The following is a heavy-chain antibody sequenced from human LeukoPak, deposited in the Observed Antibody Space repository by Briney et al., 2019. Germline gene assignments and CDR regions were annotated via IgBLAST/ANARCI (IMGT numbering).Heavy chain of an antibody. V-gene: IGHV4-4*07. CDR3: AREFEWLANFDY. D-gene: IGHD6-19*01. Sequence: SETLSLTCTVSGGSISSYYWSWIRQPAGKGLEWIGRIYTSGSTNYNPSLKSRVTMSVDTSKNQSSLKLSSVTAADTAVYYCAREFEWLANFDYWGQGTLVTVSS. CDR2: IYTSGST. J-gene: IGHJ4*02. CDR1: GGSISSYY.